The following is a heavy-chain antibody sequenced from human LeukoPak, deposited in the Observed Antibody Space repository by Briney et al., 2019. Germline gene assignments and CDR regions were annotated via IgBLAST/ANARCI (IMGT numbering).Heavy chain of an antibody. D-gene: IGHD3-3*01. CDR2: ISGSGGST. V-gene: IGHV3-23*01. CDR3: AKPRGLRYDFWSGYPTDY. J-gene: IGHJ4*02. CDR1: GFTFSSYA. Sequence: GGSLRLSCAASGFTFSSYAMSWVRQAPGKGLEWVSAISGSGGSTYYADSVKGRFTISRDNSKNTLYLQMNSLRAEDTAVYYCAKPRGLRYDFWSGYPTDYWGQGTLVTVSS.